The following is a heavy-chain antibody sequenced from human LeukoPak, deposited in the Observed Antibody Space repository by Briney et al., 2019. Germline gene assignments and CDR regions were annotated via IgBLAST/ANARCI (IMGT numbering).Heavy chain of an antibody. V-gene: IGHV3-7*01. D-gene: IGHD2-8*01. CDR1: GYPFSRYR. Sequence: GGPLRLSCAASGYPFSRYRMIWVPQATGKGVEWVANIKQDGSEKYYVDSVKGRFTISRDNAKNTLYLQMNSLRAEDTAVYYCARLGYCTNGVCFLGPDYWGQGTLVTVSS. CDR2: IKQDGSEK. J-gene: IGHJ4*02. CDR3: ARLGYCTNGVCFLGPDY.